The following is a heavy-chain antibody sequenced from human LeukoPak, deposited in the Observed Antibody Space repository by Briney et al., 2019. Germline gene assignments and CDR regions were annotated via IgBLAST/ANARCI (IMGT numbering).Heavy chain of an antibody. D-gene: IGHD6-19*01. Sequence: GGSLTLLCAASGFAFSSFAMGWVRQSPGKGLEWLSTINGGGNTTFYSDSVKGRFTISRDNSKNTLYLHMDSLRPDDTATYYCTKELHVAVAVADYYYFYMDVWGRGTAVTVSS. CDR3: TKELHVAVAVADYYYFYMDV. CDR2: INGGGNTT. CDR1: GFAFSSFA. V-gene: IGHV3-23*01. J-gene: IGHJ6*03.